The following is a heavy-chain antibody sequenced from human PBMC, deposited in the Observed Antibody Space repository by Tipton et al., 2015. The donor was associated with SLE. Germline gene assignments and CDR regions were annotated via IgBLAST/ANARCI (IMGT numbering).Heavy chain of an antibody. CDR1: GASFSGYY. J-gene: IGHJ4*02. CDR2: INHSGTT. V-gene: IGHV4-34*01. Sequence: TLSLTCAVSGASFSGYYWSYVRQPPGKGPEWIGDINHSGTTNYNPSLKGRVTISVDTSKNQFSLKLSSVTAADTAVYYCARDPSAGDPFDYWGQGTLVTVSS. D-gene: IGHD6-13*01. CDR3: ARDPSAGDPFDY.